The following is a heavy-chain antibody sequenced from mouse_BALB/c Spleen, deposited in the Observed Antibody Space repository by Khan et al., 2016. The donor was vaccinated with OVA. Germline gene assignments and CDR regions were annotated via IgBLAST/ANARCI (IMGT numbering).Heavy chain of an antibody. CDR2: IDPSNGGT. J-gene: IGHJ3*01. CDR3: AWGRYEAFAY. V-gene: IGHV1S135*01. D-gene: IGHD2-12*01. CDR1: GYSFTDYS. Sequence: VQLQQSGPELVKPGASVKVSCKASGYSFTDYSLYWVQQSHGKSLEWIGYIDPSNGGTYYTQTFKGKATLTVDKSSSTAFMHLNSLPSEDSAVYYCAWGRYEAFAYWGQGTLVTVSA.